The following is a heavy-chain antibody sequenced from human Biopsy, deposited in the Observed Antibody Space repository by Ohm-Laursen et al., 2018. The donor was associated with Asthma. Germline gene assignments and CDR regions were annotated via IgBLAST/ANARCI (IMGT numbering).Heavy chain of an antibody. CDR2: IYWDDDK. CDR1: GFSLSTSGGG. CDR3: VHTLVGLKAFDF. D-gene: IGHD1-26*01. V-gene: IGHV2-5*02. J-gene: IGHJ4*02. Sequence: TQTLTLTSTFSGFSLSTSGGGVGWIRQPPGKALEWLGNIYWDDDKRYSPSLQSRLTITRDTPKDQVVLTMTNMGPVDTGTYYCVHTLVGLKAFDFWGQGTLATVSS.